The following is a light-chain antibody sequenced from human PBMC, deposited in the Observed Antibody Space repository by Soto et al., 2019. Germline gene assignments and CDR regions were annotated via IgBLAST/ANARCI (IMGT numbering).Light chain of an antibody. V-gene: IGKV3-15*01. CDR1: QSVSSD. Sequence: IVMTQSPATLSVSPWERATLSCRASQSVSSDLAWYHQKPGQAPRLLIYGASTRATGIPARFSGSGSGTEFTLTINSLQSEDFAVYYCQQYNNGITFGQGTRLEIK. J-gene: IGKJ5*01. CDR2: GAS. CDR3: QQYNNGIT.